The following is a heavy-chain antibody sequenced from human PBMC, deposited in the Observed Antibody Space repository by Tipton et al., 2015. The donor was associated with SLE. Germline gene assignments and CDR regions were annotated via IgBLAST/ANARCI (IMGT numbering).Heavy chain of an antibody. V-gene: IGHV4-61*01. CDR1: DYSISSGYY. J-gene: IGHJ4*02. CDR2: IFYTGST. CDR3: ASGNPVMPL. D-gene: IGHD1-1*01. Sequence: TLSLTCTVSDYSISSGYYWSWIRPPPGKRLEWIGYIFYTGSTNYNPSLKSRVAMSVDMSKNQFSLKLTSVTAADTAVYNCASGNPVMPLWGQGTLVTVSS.